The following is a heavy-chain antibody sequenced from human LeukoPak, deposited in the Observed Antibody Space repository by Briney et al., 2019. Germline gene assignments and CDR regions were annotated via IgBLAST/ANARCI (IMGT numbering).Heavy chain of an antibody. CDR1: GFPFSSYE. D-gene: IGHD6-19*01. Sequence: PGGSLRLSCAASGFPFSSYEMNWVRQAPGKGLEWVSYISSSGSTIYYADSVKGRFTISRDNAKNSLYLQMNSLRAEDTAVYYCARDASGRSYNWFDPWGQGTLVTVSS. CDR2: ISSSGSTI. V-gene: IGHV3-48*03. CDR3: ARDASGRSYNWFDP. J-gene: IGHJ5*02.